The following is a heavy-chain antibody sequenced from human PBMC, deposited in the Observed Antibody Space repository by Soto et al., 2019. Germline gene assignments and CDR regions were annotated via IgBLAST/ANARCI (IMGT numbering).Heavy chain of an antibody. J-gene: IGHJ5*02. CDR3: ARSSGGNFGIIIEGTNWFAP. D-gene: IGHD1-26*01. CDR1: RDTFTSYY. CDR2: VNPHGGST. V-gene: IGHV1-46*01. Sequence: ASVKVSCKAPRDTFTSYYINWVRQAPGQGLEWMGVVNPHGGSTAYAQKFKGRVTLTRDTSASTVYMEVSSLMFEDTAMYYCARSSGGNFGIIIEGTNWFAPWGQGTLVTVSS.